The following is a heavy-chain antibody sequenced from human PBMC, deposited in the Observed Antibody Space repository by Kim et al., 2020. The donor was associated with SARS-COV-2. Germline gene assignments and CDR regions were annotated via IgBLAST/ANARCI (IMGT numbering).Heavy chain of an antibody. J-gene: IGHJ4*02. Sequence: PARKSRVTISVDTSKNQFSLKLSSVTAADTAVYYCARQSGDSSGYYYLDYWGQGTLVTVSS. D-gene: IGHD3-22*01. V-gene: IGHV4-39*01. CDR3: ARQSGDSSGYYYLDY.